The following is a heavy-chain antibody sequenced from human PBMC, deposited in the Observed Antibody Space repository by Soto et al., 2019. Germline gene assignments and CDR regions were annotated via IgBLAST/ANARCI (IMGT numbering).Heavy chain of an antibody. Sequence: EVQLVESGGGVVRPGGSLRLSCAASGFTFDDYGMSWVRQAPGKGLEWVAGINWNGGSTGYADSVKGRFTISRDNAKNSLYLQMNSLRAEDTALYYCASAPYHHLGDPLYYFDYWGQGTLVTVSS. CDR1: GFTFDDYG. V-gene: IGHV3-20*04. J-gene: IGHJ4*02. CDR3: ASAPYHHLGDPLYYFDY. D-gene: IGHD3-16*01. CDR2: INWNGGST.